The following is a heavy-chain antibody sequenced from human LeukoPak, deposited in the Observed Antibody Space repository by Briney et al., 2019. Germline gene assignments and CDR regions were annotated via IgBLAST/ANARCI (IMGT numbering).Heavy chain of an antibody. D-gene: IGHD3-10*01. CDR2: INSDGSST. CDR1: GFTFSSYW. CDR3: ARAVYYSNYLGY. Sequence: PGGSPRLSCAASGFTFSSYWMHWVRQAPGKGLVWVSRINSDGSSTNYADSVKGRFTISRDNAKNTLYLQMNSPRAEDTAMYYCARAVYYSNYLGYWGQGTLVTVSS. J-gene: IGHJ4*01. V-gene: IGHV3-74*01.